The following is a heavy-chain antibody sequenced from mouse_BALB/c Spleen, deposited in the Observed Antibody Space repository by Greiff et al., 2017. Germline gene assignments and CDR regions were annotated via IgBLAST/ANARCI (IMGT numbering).Heavy chain of an antibody. CDR2: ISYSGST. CDR1: GDSITSGY. CDR3: AGTTVVAKDYFDY. D-gene: IGHD1-1*01. V-gene: IGHV3-8*02. J-gene: IGHJ2*01. Sequence: EVKLQESGPSLVKPSQTLSLTCSVTGDSITSGYWNWIRKFPGNKLEYMGYISYSGSTYYNPSLKSRISITRDTSKNQYYLQLNSVTTEDTATYYCAGTTVVAKDYFDYWGQGTTLTVSS.